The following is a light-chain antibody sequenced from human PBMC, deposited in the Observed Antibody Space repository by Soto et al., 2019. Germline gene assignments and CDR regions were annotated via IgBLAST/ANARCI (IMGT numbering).Light chain of an antibody. Sequence: QSVLTQPASVSGSPGQSITISCSGTSXDVGYYKYVSWYQQHPGKAPKLMIYEVSNRPSGVSNRFSGSKSGNTASLTISGLQAADEADYYCSSYTGSSSLYVFGTGTKVTVL. CDR1: SXDVGYYKY. V-gene: IGLV2-14*01. CDR2: EVS. CDR3: SSYTGSSSLYV. J-gene: IGLJ1*01.